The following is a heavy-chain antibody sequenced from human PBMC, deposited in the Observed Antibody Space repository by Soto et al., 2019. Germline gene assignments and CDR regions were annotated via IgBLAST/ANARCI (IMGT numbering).Heavy chain of an antibody. J-gene: IGHJ4*02. V-gene: IGHV3-7*01. CDR1: GFSFSSYW. D-gene: IGHD5-12*01. CDR3: VRDGGFDYVN. Sequence: EVQLVESGGGLVQPGGSLRISCKGSGFSFSSYWMSWVRQAPGKGLEWVASIKQDESEKYYVDSVKGRFTISRDNVDDSVFLHMNRLSAEDTAVYFCVRDGGFDYVNWGQGTLVTVSS. CDR2: IKQDESEK.